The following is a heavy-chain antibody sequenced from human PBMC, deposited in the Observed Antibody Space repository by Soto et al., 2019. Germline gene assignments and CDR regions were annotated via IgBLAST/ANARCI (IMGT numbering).Heavy chain of an antibody. D-gene: IGHD2-15*01. J-gene: IGHJ5*02. CDR3: ARQPTKADIDLCLDP. V-gene: IGHV4-39*01. CDR2: IFYSGST. CDR1: GGSISSSRSY. Sequence: SETLSLTCNVSGGSISSSRSYWAWIRQPPGKGLEWIANIFYSGSTYYNPSLASRVTVSVDTSKNQFSLKLSSVTAADTAVYYCARQPTKADIDLCLDPCGQGPLVTVSS.